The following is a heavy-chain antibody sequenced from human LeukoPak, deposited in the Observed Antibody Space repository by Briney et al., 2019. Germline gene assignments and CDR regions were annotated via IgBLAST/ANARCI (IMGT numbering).Heavy chain of an antibody. CDR3: ARALYDSSGYYYRQGSDY. J-gene: IGHJ4*02. CDR2: INHSGST. D-gene: IGHD3-22*01. V-gene: IGHV4-34*01. CDR1: GGSFSGYY. Sequence: TLSLTCAVYGGSFSGYYWSWIRQPPGKGMEWIGEINHSGSTNYNPSLKSRVTISVDTSKNQFSLKLSSVTAADTAVYYCARALYDSSGYYYRQGSDYWGQGTLVTVSS.